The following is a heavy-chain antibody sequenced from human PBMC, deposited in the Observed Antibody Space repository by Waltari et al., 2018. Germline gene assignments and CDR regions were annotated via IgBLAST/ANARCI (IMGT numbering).Heavy chain of an antibody. CDR3: ARVTLSGSYLEAGY. D-gene: IGHD1-26*01. CDR2: IYYSGST. Sequence: QVQLQESGPGLVKPSETLSLTCTVSGGSISSYYWSWIRQPPGKGLEWTGYIYYSGSTNYNPSLKSRVTISVDTSKNQFSLKLSSVTAADTAVYYCARVTLSGSYLEAGYWGQGTLVTVSS. CDR1: GGSISSYY. V-gene: IGHV4-59*01. J-gene: IGHJ4*02.